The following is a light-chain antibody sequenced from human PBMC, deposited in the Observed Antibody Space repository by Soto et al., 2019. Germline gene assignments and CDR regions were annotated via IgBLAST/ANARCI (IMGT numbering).Light chain of an antibody. V-gene: IGLV1-51*01. CDR3: GSWDSSLSAYV. Sequence: QSVLPQPPSVSAAPGQKVTISCSGSSSNIGGNSVSWYQQLPGTAPKLLIYDDNKRPSGIPDRFSGSKSGTSATLGITGFQTGDGADYYCGSWDSSLSAYVFGTGTKVTVL. J-gene: IGLJ1*01. CDR2: DDN. CDR1: SSNIGGNS.